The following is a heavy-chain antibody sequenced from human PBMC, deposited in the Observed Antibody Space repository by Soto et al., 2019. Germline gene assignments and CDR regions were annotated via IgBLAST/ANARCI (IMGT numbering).Heavy chain of an antibody. CDR3: AREGGYVGGFGY. Sequence: QVQLVESGGGVVQPGRSLRLSCAASGFTFSSYAMHWVRQAPGKGLEWVAVISYDGSNKYYADSVKGRFTISRDNSKNTLYLQMNSLRAEDTAVYYCAREGGYVGGFGYWGQGTLVIVSS. V-gene: IGHV3-30-3*01. D-gene: IGHD3-16*01. CDR1: GFTFSSYA. J-gene: IGHJ4*02. CDR2: ISYDGSNK.